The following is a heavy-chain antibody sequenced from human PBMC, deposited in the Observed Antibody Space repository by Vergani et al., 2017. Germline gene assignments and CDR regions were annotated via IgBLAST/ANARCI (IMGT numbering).Heavy chain of an antibody. J-gene: IGHJ6*03. CDR2: IIPIFGTA. CDR1: GGTFSSYA. Sequence: QVQLVQSGAEVKKPGSSVKVSCKASGGTFSSYAISWVRQAPGQGLEWVGGIIPIFGTAHYAQKFQGRVTITADESTSTAYMGLSSLRSEDTAVYYCASYVSNVPTGYYYYYMDVWGKGTTVTVSS. D-gene: IGHD1-1*01. CDR3: ASYVSNVPTGYYYYYMDV. V-gene: IGHV1-69*13.